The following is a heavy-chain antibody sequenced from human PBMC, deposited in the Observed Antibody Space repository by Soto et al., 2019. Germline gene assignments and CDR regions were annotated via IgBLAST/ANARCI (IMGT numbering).Heavy chain of an antibody. Sequence: GGSLRLSCAASGFTFSSYAMSWVRQAPGKGLEWISAISGSGGSTYYADSVKGQFTISRDNSKNTLNLQMNSLRAEETAIYYWAKGAHLECLIGDWGQGTLVTVP. CDR3: AKGAHLECLIGD. V-gene: IGHV3-23*01. CDR1: GFTFSSYA. J-gene: IGHJ4*02. D-gene: IGHD3-3*01. CDR2: ISGSGGST.